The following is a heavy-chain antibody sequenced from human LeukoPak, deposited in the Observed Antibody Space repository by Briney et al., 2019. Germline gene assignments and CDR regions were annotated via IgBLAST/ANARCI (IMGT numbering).Heavy chain of an antibody. CDR1: GFTFDDYA. D-gene: IGHD3-22*01. CDR3: AKDQNYDSSGALDY. Sequence: GGSLRLSCAASGFTFDDYAMHWVRQAPGKGLEWVSGISWNSGSIGYADSVKGRFTISRDNAKNSLYLQMNSLRAEDMALYYCAKDQNYDSSGALDYWGQGTLVTVSS. V-gene: IGHV3-9*03. J-gene: IGHJ4*02. CDR2: ISWNSGSI.